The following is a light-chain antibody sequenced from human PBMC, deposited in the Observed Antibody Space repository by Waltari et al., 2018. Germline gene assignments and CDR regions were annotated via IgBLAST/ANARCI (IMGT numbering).Light chain of an antibody. J-gene: IGLJ3*02. V-gene: IGLV2-23*01. CDR2: EDN. CDR3: CSYAGSGTTWV. Sequence: QSALTQPASVSGSPGQSITISCTGASIDVGSYNLVSWYQQHPDKAPKLMIYEDNKRPSGVSTRCSGSKSGNTASLTISGLQAEDEADYYGCSYAGSGTTWVFGGGTKLTVL. CDR1: SIDVGSYNL.